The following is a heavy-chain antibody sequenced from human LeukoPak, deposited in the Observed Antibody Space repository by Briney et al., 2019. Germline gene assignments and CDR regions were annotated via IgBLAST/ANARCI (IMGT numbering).Heavy chain of an antibody. V-gene: IGHV4-39*01. CDR2: IYYSGTT. Sequence: PSETLSLTCIVSGGSISSRGYYWGWIRQPPGKGLEWIGSIYYSGTTYYNPSVKSRITVSLDTSKNQFSLNLDSVTAADTAVYYCARLHEAAPGPLSDYWGQGTLVTVSS. CDR1: GGSISSRGYY. CDR3: ARLHEAAPGPLSDY. D-gene: IGHD6-13*01. J-gene: IGHJ4*02.